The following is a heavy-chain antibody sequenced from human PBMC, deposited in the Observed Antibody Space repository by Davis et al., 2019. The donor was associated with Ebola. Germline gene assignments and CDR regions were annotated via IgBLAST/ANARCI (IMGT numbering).Heavy chain of an antibody. Sequence: PSEILSLTCAISGDSVSGSSGAWNWIRQSPSRGLEWLGRTYYSSKWYTDSTLSVKSRITISADTAKNQLSLHLDSVTPEDTAVYYCARGWLRSAFDQWGQGTLVTVSS. CDR2: TYYSSKWYT. J-gene: IGHJ4*02. V-gene: IGHV6-1*01. D-gene: IGHD5-12*01. CDR1: GDSVSGSSGA. CDR3: ARGWLRSAFDQ.